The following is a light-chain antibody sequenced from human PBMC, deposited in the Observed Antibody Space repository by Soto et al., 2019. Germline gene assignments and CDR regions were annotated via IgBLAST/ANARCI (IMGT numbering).Light chain of an antibody. CDR3: QQHNQWPIT. CDR1: QSVSSSY. Sequence: DIVLTLSPGTLSLSPGERAALSCRASQSVSSSYLAWYQQKPGQAPRLLIYYISTRATGIPARFSGSGSGTEFTLTINSLQSEDSAVYYCQQHNQWPITFGQGTRLEIK. V-gene: IGKV3D-20*02. CDR2: YIS. J-gene: IGKJ5*01.